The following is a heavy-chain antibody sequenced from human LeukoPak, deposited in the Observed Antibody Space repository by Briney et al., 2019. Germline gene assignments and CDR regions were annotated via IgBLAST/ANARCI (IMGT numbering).Heavy chain of an antibody. V-gene: IGHV3-15*01. CDR2: IKSKTDGGTT. CDR1: GFTFSNAW. CDR3: TTDWPKQQLVHPYYYYYGMDV. J-gene: IGHJ6*02. Sequence: PGGSLRLSCAASGFTFSNAWMSWVRQAPGKGLEWVGRIKSKTDGGTTDYAAPVKGRFTISRDDSKNTLYLQMNSLKTEDTAVYYCTTDWPKQQLVHPYYYYYGMDVWGQGTTVTVSS. D-gene: IGHD6-13*01.